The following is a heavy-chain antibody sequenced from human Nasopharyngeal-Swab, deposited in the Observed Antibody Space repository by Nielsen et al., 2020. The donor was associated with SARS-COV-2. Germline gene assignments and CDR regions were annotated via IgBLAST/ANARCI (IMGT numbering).Heavy chain of an antibody. V-gene: IGHV3-9*01. CDR3: VRVGGYADYVPYFDY. CDR2: ISWNSGRI. Sequence: SLKISCEASGFTFDDYAMHWVRQAPGKALEWVSSISWNSGRIGYADSVKGRFTISRDNAKNSLYLQMNSLRPEDTALYYCVRVGGYADYVPYFDYWGQGTLVTVST. J-gene: IGHJ4*02. D-gene: IGHD4-17*01. CDR1: GFTFDDYA.